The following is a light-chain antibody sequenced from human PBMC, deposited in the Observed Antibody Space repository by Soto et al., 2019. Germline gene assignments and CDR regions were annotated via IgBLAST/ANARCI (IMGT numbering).Light chain of an antibody. J-gene: IGKJ1*01. V-gene: IGKV1-5*03. CDR1: QTISSW. CDR2: EAS. CDR3: QQYNSYSWT. Sequence: DTQMTQSPSSVSASVGDKVTITCRASQTISSWLAWYQQKPGKAPNLLIYEASSLESGVPSRFGGSRSGTEFTLTISSLQPEDFATYYCQQYNSYSWTFGQGTKVDIK.